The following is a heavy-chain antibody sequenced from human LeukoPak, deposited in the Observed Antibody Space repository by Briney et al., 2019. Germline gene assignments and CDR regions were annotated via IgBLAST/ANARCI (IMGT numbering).Heavy chain of an antibody. CDR3: ARFYYYFDSSGYGGIDY. CDR1: GGSINNYY. Sequence: SETLSLTCTVSGGSINNYYWNWIRQPPEKGLEWIGCIIHTGTTNYSPSLKSRVTISLDRSKNQFSLKLSSVTAADTTVYYCARFYYYFDSSGYGGIDYWGQGTLVTVSS. D-gene: IGHD3-22*01. CDR2: IIHTGTT. V-gene: IGHV4-59*08. J-gene: IGHJ4*02.